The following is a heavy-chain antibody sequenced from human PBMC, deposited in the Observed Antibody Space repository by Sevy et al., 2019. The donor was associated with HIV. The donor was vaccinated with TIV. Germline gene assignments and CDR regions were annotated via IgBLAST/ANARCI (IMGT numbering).Heavy chain of an antibody. J-gene: IGHJ4*02. CDR3: ARDLPPSATTVAHFDY. CDR2: ISNSGVSI. Sequence: GGSLRLPCAATGFSFSSYEMNWVRQAPGKGLEWVSYISNSGVSIYYSDSVKGRFTISRDNARNSLYLQMKSLRAEDTAVYYCARDLPPSATTVAHFDYWGQGTLVTVSS. D-gene: IGHD4-17*01. V-gene: IGHV3-48*03. CDR1: GFSFSSYE.